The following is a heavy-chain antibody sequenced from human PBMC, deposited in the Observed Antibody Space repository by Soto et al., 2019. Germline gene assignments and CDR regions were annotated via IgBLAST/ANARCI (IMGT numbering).Heavy chain of an antibody. J-gene: IGHJ5*02. CDR1: GGSISSSSYY. Sequence: SETLSLTCTVSGGSISSSSYYWGWIRQPPGKGLEWIGSIYYSGSTYYNPSLKSRVTISVDTSKNQFSLKLSSVTAADTAVYYCARHTAAGTFRGHLFDPWGQGTLVTVSS. CDR3: ARHTAAGTFRGHLFDP. D-gene: IGHD6-25*01. V-gene: IGHV4-39*01. CDR2: IYYSGST.